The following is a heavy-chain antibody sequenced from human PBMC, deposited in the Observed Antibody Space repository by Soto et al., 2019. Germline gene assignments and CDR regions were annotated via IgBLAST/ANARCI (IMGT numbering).Heavy chain of an antibody. CDR3: ARGASAGDIWSGPKAPLDY. CDR1: GGSFSGYY. J-gene: IGHJ4*02. V-gene: IGHV4-34*01. D-gene: IGHD3-3*01. Sequence: QVQLQQWGAGLLKPSETLSLTCAVYGGSFSGYYWNWIRQPPGKGLEWIGEINHSGSTNYNPSLKSRVTISVDTSKNQFSLRLSSVTAADTAVYYCARGASAGDIWSGPKAPLDYWGQGTLVTVSS. CDR2: INHSGST.